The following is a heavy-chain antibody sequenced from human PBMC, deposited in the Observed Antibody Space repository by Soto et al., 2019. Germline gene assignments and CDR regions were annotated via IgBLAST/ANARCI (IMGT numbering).Heavy chain of an antibody. CDR3: ARGPVRGYYDSSGYLTNFDY. CDR2: INPSGGST. CDR1: GYTFTSYY. Sequence: GASVKVSCKASGYTFTSYYMHWVRQAPGQGLECMGIINPSGGSTSYAQKFQGRVTMTRDTSTSTVYMELSSLRSEDTAVYYCARGPVRGYYDSSGYLTNFDYWGQGTLVTVS. V-gene: IGHV1-46*03. D-gene: IGHD3-22*01. J-gene: IGHJ4*02.